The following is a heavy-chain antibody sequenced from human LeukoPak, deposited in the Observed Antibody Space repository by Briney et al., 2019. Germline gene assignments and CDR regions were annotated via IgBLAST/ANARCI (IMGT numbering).Heavy chain of an antibody. V-gene: IGHV1-8*01. CDR3: ARGYQDRRRGAFDI. Sequence: ASVKVSCKASGYTFTSYDINWVRQATGQGLEWMGWMNPNSGNTGYAQKFQGRVNMTRNTSISTAYMELSSLRSEDTAVYYCARGYQDRRRGAFDIWGQGTMVTVSS. CDR1: GYTFTSYD. J-gene: IGHJ3*02. D-gene: IGHD2-2*01. CDR2: MNPNSGNT.